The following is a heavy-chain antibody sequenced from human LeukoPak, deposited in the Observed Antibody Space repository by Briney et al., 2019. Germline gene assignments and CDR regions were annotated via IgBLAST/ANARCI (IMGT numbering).Heavy chain of an antibody. V-gene: IGHV4-34*01. J-gene: IGHJ4*02. CDR3: ASLRNCSSTSCYALNDY. D-gene: IGHD2-2*01. CDR1: GGSISSYY. CDR2: INHSGST. Sequence: PSETLSLTCTVSGGSISSYYWSWIRQPPGKGLEWIGEINHSGSTNYNPSLKSRVTISVDTSKNQFSLKLSSVTAADTAVYYCASLRNCSSTSCYALNDYWGQGTLVTVSS.